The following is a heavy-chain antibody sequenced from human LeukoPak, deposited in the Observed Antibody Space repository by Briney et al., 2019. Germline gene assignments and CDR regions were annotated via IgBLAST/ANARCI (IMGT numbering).Heavy chain of an antibody. V-gene: IGHV3-7*03. CDR1: GLTFSSYW. CDR2: IKQDGSEK. D-gene: IGHD2-21*02. J-gene: IGHJ4*02. CDR3: ARVNAPYCGGDCYSGFHFDY. Sequence: GGSLRLSCAASGLTFSSYWMSWVRQAPGKGLEWVANIKQDGSEKYYVDSVKGRFTMSRDNAKNSLFLQMNSLRAEDTAVYYCARVNAPYCGGDCYSGFHFDYWGQGTLVTVSS.